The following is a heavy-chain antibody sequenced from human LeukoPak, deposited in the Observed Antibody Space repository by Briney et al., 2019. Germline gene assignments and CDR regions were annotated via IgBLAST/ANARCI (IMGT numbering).Heavy chain of an antibody. CDR1: GFTFDDYG. D-gene: IGHD3-10*01. Sequence: GGSLRLSCAASGFTFDDYGLSWVRQAPGKGLEWVSTISGSGDSSYYADSVKGRFTISRDNSKNTLYLQMNNLRPEDTAAYYCATASVRARFDYWGQGTLVTVSS. CDR3: ATASVRARFDY. V-gene: IGHV3-23*01. CDR2: ISGSGDSS. J-gene: IGHJ4*01.